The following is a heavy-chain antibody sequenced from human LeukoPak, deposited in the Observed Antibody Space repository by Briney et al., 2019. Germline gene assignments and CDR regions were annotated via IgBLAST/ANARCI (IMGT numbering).Heavy chain of an antibody. CDR3: ATDGGRGYYDSSGYYDN. CDR1: GYTLTELS. D-gene: IGHD3-22*01. J-gene: IGHJ4*02. Sequence: ASVKVSCKVSGYTLTELSMHWVRQAPGKGLEWMGGFDPEDGETIYAQKFQGRVTMTEDTSTDTAYMELSSLRSEDTAVYYCATDGGRGYYDSSGYYDNWGQGTLVTVSS. CDR2: FDPEDGET. V-gene: IGHV1-24*01.